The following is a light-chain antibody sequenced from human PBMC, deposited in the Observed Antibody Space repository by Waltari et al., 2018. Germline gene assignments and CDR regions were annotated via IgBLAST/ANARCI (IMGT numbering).Light chain of an antibody. J-gene: IGKJ4*01. Sequence: DIVMTQSPDSLAVSLGDRATINCKSSQSILYSSNNKNYLAWYQQKPGQPPKLLIYWASTRESGVPDRFSGSGSGTDFTLTISSLQAEDVAVYYCLQYYNTPRTFGGGTRVEIK. CDR1: QSILYSSNNKNY. CDR3: LQYYNTPRT. V-gene: IGKV4-1*01. CDR2: WAS.